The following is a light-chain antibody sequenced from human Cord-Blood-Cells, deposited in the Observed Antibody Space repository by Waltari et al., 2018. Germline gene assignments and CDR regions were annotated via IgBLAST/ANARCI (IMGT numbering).Light chain of an antibody. CDR1: QSVSSSY. J-gene: IGKJ1*01. V-gene: IGKV3-20*01. CDR3: QQYGSSPT. CDR2: GAS. Sequence: EIVLPQSPGTLSLSPGERATLSCRASQSVSSSYLAWYQQKPGQAPRLLIYGASSRATGIPGRCSGSGSRTDFTLTISRLEPEDFAVYYCQQYGSSPTFGQGTKVEIK.